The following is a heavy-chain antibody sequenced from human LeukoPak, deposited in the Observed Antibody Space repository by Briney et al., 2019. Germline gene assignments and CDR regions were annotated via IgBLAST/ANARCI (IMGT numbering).Heavy chain of an antibody. Sequence: GGSLRLSCAASGFTFSNYAMHWVRQAPGKGLEWVAVISYDGINKFYADSVKGRFTISRDSSKNTLYLQINSLRAEDTAVYYCTRDQTGFEYWGQGTLVTVSS. CDR2: ISYDGINK. CDR3: TRDQTGFEY. CDR1: GFTFSNYA. D-gene: IGHD3-9*01. V-gene: IGHV3-30-3*01. J-gene: IGHJ4*02.